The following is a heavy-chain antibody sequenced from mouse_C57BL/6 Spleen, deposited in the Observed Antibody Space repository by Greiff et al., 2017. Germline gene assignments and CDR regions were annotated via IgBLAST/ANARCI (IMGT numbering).Heavy chain of an antibody. CDR3: ARAPYYSKGYYYAMDY. CDR2: ISGGGGNT. V-gene: IGHV5-9*01. CDR1: GFTFSSYT. D-gene: IGHD2-5*01. Sequence: EVHLVESGGGLVKPGGSLKLSCAASGFTFSSYTMSWVRQTPEKRLEWVATISGGGGNTYYPDSVKGRFTISRDNAKNTLYLQMSSLRSEDTALYYCARAPYYSKGYYYAMDYWGQGTSVTVSS. J-gene: IGHJ4*01.